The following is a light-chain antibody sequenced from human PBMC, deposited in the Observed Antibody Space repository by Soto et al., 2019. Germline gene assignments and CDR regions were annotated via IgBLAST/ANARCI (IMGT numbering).Light chain of an antibody. CDR3: SSYTSGITYV. Sequence: QSVLTQPASVSGSPGQSITISCTGTSSDVGAYNSVSWYQQHPGKAPKLMIYDVSDRPSGVSNRFSGSKSGNTASLTISWLQAEDEADYYCSSYTSGITYVFGTGTKVTVL. V-gene: IGLV2-14*03. J-gene: IGLJ1*01. CDR1: SSDVGAYNS. CDR2: DVS.